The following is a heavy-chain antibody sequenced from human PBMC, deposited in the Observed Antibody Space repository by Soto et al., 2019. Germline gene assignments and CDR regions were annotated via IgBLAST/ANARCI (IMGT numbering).Heavy chain of an antibody. CDR1: AGTFSSYT. V-gene: IGHV1-69*08. CDR3: ARDSGRDGYNAY. J-gene: IGHJ4*02. CDR2: IIPILGIA. Sequence: QVQLVQSGAEVKKPGSSVKVSCKASAGTFSSYTISWVRQAPGQGLEWMGRIIPILGIANDAQKFQGRVTITADKSTSTAYMELSSLRSEDTAVYYCARDSGRDGYNAYWGQGTLVTVSS. D-gene: IGHD5-12*01.